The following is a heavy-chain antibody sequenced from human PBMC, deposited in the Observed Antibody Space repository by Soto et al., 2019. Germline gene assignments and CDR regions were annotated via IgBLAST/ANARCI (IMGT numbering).Heavy chain of an antibody. CDR1: GFTFSNAW. CDR2: IKSKTDGGTT. J-gene: IGHJ4*02. CDR3: TTASFYDFWSGYFDY. V-gene: IGHV3-15*01. D-gene: IGHD3-3*01. Sequence: GGSLRLSCAASGFTFSNAWMSWVRQAPGKGLEWVGRIKSKTDGGTTDYAAPVKGRFTISRDDSKNTLYLQMDSLKTEDTAVYYCTTASFYDFWSGYFDYWGQGTLVTVSS.